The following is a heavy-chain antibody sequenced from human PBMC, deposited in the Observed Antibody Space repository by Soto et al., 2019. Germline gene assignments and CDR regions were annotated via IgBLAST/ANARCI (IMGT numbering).Heavy chain of an antibody. CDR2: IYYSGST. D-gene: IGHD4-17*01. CDR3: ARGPMTTVTDSRYYFDY. V-gene: IGHV4-31*03. CDR1: VGSISSGGYY. Sequence: SETLSLTCTVSVGSISSGGYYWSWIRQHPGKGLEWIGYIYYSGSTYYNPSLKSRVTISVDTSKNQFSLKLSSVTAADTAVYYCARGPMTTVTDSRYYFDYWGQGTLVTVSS. J-gene: IGHJ4*02.